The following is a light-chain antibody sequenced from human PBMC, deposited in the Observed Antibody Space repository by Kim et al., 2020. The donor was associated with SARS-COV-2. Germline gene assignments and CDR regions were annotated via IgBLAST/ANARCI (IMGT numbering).Light chain of an antibody. J-gene: IGKJ1*01. CDR2: ATS. CDR1: QGIGNS. Sequence: SASVGDRGTITCRASQGIGNSLAWYQQKPGKAPRLLLYATSKLQSTVPSRFSGSRSGADYTLTIHSLPPEDFATYYCQQYYIAPWTFGQGTKLEI. V-gene: IGKV1-NL1*01. CDR3: QQYYIAPWT.